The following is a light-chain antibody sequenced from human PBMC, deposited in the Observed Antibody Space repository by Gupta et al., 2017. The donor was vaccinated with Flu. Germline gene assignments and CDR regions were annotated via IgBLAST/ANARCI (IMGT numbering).Light chain of an antibody. CDR2: DDS. J-gene: IGLJ3*02. CDR1: NIGGKA. Sequence: SYVLTQPPSVSVAPGQTAKITWGGDNIGGKAVHWYHQQPGQAPVLVAYDDSARPSGIPERFSGSYSGNTATLTISRVEAGDEADYYCHVLDSSSDHGVFGGGTKLTVL. CDR3: HVLDSSSDHGV. V-gene: IGLV3-21*02.